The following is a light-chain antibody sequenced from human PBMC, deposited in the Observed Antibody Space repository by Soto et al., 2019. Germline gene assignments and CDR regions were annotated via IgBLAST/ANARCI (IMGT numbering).Light chain of an antibody. Sequence: EVVMTQSPATLSESPGERPTLSCRASQSVSSNLAWYQQKPGQAPRLLIYGASTRATGIPARFSGSGSGTEFTLTISSLQSEDFAVYYCQQYNNWPKTFGQGTKVDI. CDR1: QSVSSN. J-gene: IGKJ1*01. CDR3: QQYNNWPKT. CDR2: GAS. V-gene: IGKV3-15*01.